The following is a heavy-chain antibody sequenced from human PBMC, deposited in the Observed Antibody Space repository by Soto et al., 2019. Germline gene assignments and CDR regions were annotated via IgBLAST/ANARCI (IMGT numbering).Heavy chain of an antibody. CDR2: IYWDDDN. D-gene: IGHD5-18*01. J-gene: IGHJ5*02. CDR3: AHRQYSYGSMDWCYP. CDR1: GFSLSTSGVG. V-gene: IGHV2-5*02. Sequence: SGPTLVNPTQTLTLTCTFSGFSLSTSGVGVGWIRQPPGKALEWLALIYWDDDNRYSPSLKSRLTITKDTSKNQVVLTMTHMDPVETATYYCAHRQYSYGSMDWCYPRGQRTLLTVSS.